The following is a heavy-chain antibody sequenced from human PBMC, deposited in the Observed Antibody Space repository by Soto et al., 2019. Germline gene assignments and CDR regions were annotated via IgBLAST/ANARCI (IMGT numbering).Heavy chain of an antibody. D-gene: IGHD3-10*01. V-gene: IGHV3-53*01. Sequence: GGSLRLSCAASGFSVSSSHMNWVRQAPGKGPEWVSVIYSGGSTYYAVSVKGRFTISRDNSKNTVYLQMNSLRAEDTAVYYCARLGPYGSWSYSFRYNWFDPWGQGTLVNVSS. CDR3: ARLGPYGSWSYSFRYNWFDP. CDR2: IYSGGST. J-gene: IGHJ5*02. CDR1: GFSVSSSH.